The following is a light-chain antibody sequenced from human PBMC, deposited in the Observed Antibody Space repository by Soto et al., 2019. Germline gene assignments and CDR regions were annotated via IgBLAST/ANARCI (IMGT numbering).Light chain of an antibody. V-gene: IGLV2-14*01. Sequence: QSVLTQPASVSGSPGQSITISCTGTTSDVGGYIYVSWYQQHPGKAPKLMIYDVSNRPSGVSDRFSGSKSGNTASLTISGLQAEDEADYYCGSYTSSSTLRVFGTGTKLTVL. CDR2: DVS. J-gene: IGLJ1*01. CDR1: TSDVGGYIY. CDR3: GSYTSSSTLRV.